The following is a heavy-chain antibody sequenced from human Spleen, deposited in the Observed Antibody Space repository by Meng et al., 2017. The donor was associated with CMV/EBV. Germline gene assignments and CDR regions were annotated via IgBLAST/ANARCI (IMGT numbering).Heavy chain of an antibody. CDR1: GFTFSSYA. CDR3: AKMKLLARNFFDP. D-gene: IGHD3-10*01. CDR2: ISGSGGNM. J-gene: IGHJ5*02. Sequence: GESLKISCAASGFTFSSYAMSWVRQAPGKGLEWVSAISGSGGNMLYADSVKGRFTISRDNSKNTLYLQMNSLRSDDTAVYYCAKMKLLARNFFDPWGQGTLVTVSS. V-gene: IGHV3-23*01.